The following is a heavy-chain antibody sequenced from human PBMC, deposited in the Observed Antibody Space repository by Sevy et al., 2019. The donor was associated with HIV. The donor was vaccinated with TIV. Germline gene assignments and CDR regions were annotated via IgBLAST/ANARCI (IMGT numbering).Heavy chain of an antibody. D-gene: IGHD3-3*02. J-gene: IGHJ4*02. CDR3: ARDQDHHFWIGKGSSFDY. V-gene: IGHV1-46*01. Sequence: ASVKVSCKASGYTFTAFFIHWLRQAPGQGLEWMGMVDPSRTTSYAPTFQGRVTMTRDTSTSTVYMELYSLRSDDTAGYYCARDQDHHFWIGKGSSFDYWGQGTLVTVSS. CDR2: VDPSRTT. CDR1: GYTFTAFF.